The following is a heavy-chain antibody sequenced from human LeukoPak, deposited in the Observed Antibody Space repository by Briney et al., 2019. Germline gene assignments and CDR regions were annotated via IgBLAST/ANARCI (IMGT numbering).Heavy chain of an antibody. D-gene: IGHD6-19*01. J-gene: IGHJ4*02. CDR3: AKRSGIAVAGLDY. CDR1: GFTFSGFG. CDR2: IRYDGSNK. Sequence: PGGSLRLSCAASGFTFSGFGWHWVGQAQGKGLVWVAFIRYDGSNKYYADSVKGRFTISRDNSKNTLYLQMNSLRAEDTAVYYCAKRSGIAVAGLDYWGQGTLVTVSS. V-gene: IGHV3-30*02.